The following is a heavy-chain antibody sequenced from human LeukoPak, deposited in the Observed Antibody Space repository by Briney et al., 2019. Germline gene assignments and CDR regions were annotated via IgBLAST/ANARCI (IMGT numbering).Heavy chain of an antibody. CDR2: INPNSGGT. CDR1: GYTFTGYY. V-gene: IGHV1-2*02. Sequence: VASVKVSCKASGYTFTGYYMHWVRQAPGQGLEWMGWINPNSGGTNYAQKFQGRVTMTRDTSISTAYMELSRLRSDDTAVYYCARDPIVSFWSGLLDPWGQGTLVTVSS. J-gene: IGHJ5*02. D-gene: IGHD3-3*01. CDR3: ARDPIVSFWSGLLDP.